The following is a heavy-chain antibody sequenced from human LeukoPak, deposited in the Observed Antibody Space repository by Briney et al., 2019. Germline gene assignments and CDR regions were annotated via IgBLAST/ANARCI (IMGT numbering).Heavy chain of an antibody. CDR1: GGSISSGGYY. D-gene: IGHD3-10*01. CDR2: IYYSGST. J-gene: IGHJ5*02. Sequence: PSQTLSLTCTVSGGSISSGGYYWSWIRQHPGKGLEWIGYIYYSGSTYYNPSLKSRVTISVDTSKNQFSLKLSSVTAADTAVYYCARVGGSGSFWFDPWGQGTLVTVSS. V-gene: IGHV4-31*03. CDR3: ARVGGSGSFWFDP.